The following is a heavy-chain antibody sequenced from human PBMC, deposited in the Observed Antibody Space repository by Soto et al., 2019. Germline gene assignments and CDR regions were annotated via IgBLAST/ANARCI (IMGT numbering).Heavy chain of an antibody. CDR1: GFTFSSYA. J-gene: IGHJ4*02. CDR2: ISDSGGST. D-gene: IGHD4-17*01. Sequence: GGSLRLSCAASGFTFSSYAMSWVRQAPGKGLEWVSSISDSGGSTYYADSVKGRFTISRDNSKNTLFLQMNSLRAEDTAVYYCAKEFYGFIQAYFDYWGQGTLGTVSS. V-gene: IGHV3-23*01. CDR3: AKEFYGFIQAYFDY.